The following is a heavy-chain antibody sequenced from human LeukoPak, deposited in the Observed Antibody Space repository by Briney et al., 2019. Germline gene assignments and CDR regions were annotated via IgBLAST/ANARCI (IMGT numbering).Heavy chain of an antibody. CDR3: ARRVEYSSSWQPLSYFDY. V-gene: IGHV4-39*01. CDR1: GGSISSSSYY. CDR2: IYYSGST. Sequence: SETLSLTCTVSGGSISSSSYYWGWIRQPPGKGLEWIGSIYYSGSTYYNPSLKSRVTISVDTSKNQSSLKLSSVTAADTAVYYCARRVEYSSSWQPLSYFDYWGQGTLVTVSS. J-gene: IGHJ4*02. D-gene: IGHD6-13*01.